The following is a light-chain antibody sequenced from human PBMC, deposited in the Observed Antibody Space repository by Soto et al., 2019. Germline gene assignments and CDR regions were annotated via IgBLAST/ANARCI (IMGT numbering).Light chain of an antibody. V-gene: IGKV2-28*01. Sequence: DIVMTQSPLSLPVTPGERASISCRSSQSLLPSNGKKYMDWYLQKPGQSPQLLIYLGSNRASVVHDRVSGRGSGTDFTLKISRVEDEDVRLYYCMQALQTPISFGQGTRLEIK. CDR2: LGS. CDR3: MQALQTPIS. CDR1: QSLLPSNGKKY. J-gene: IGKJ5*01.